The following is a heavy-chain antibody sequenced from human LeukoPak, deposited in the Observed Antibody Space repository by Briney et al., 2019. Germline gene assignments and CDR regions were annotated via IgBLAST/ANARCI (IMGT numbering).Heavy chain of an antibody. CDR2: INSDGSGA. CDR3: TRDFYSSSWD. Sequence: GGSLRLSCAVSGFTFSGYWMNWVRQAPGKGLVWVSRINSDGSGATYADSVKGRFTISRDNAKKMLFLQMNSLRAEDTAVYYCTRDFYSSSWDWSQGTLVTVSS. D-gene: IGHD6-13*01. V-gene: IGHV3-74*01. CDR1: GFTFSGYW. J-gene: IGHJ1*01.